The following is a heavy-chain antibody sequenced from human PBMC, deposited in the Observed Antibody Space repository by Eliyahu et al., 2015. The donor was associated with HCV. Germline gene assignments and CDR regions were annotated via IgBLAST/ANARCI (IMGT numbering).Heavy chain of an antibody. CDR2: IIPIFGTA. J-gene: IGHJ5*02. D-gene: IGHD5-12*01. CDR1: GGTFSSXA. V-gene: IGHV1-69*01. CDR3: ARDLEKSGYPRYSCVGP. Sequence: QVQLVQSGAEVKKPGSSVKVSCXASGGTFSSXAISWXRQAPGQGLEWMGGIIPIFGTANYAQKFQGRVTITADESTSTAYMELSSLRSEDTAVYYCARDLEKSGYPRYSCVGPWGQGTLVTVSS.